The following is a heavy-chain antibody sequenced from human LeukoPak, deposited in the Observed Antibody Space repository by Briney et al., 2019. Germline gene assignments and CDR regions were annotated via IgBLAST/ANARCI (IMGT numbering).Heavy chain of an antibody. CDR1: GFTFSSYG. CDR2: ISYDGSNK. V-gene: IGHV3-30*18. J-gene: IGHJ4*02. Sequence: PGRSLRLSCAASGFTFSSYGMHWVRQAPGKGLEWVAVISYDGSNKYYADSVKGRFTISRDNSKNTLYLQMNSLRAEDTAEYYCAKDGSYYLDYWGQGTLVTVSS. CDR3: AKDGSYYLDY.